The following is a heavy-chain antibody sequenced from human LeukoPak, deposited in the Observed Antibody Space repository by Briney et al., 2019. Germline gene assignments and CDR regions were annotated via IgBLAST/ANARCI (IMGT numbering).Heavy chain of an antibody. CDR3: AKGGSYRVQPYFDY. J-gene: IGHJ4*02. CDR1: GFTFSRYW. Sequence: GGALRLSCAGSGFTFSRYWMHWLRQAPGKGLVWVSRINSCGSSTNYVGSVKGRFALSIDNSKKPLYLQTSGLTARDTAGYFCAKGGSYRVQPYFDYWGQGALVTVSS. CDR2: INSCGSST. D-gene: IGHD1-1*01. V-gene: IGHV3-74*01.